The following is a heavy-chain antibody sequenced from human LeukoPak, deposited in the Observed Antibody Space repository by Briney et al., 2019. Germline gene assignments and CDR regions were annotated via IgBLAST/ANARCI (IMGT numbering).Heavy chain of an antibody. D-gene: IGHD3-10*01. CDR1: GDSISNFY. J-gene: IGHJ4*02. V-gene: IGHV4-4*07. CDR3: ARVTVGVRGLHFDL. CDR2: IYTSGST. Sequence: PSETLSLTCTVSGDSISNFYWSWIRQPAGKGLEWIGRIYTSGSTNYNPSLQSRVTISVDASKNQFSLRLSSVTAADTAVYYCARVTVGVRGLHFDLWGQGILVTVSS.